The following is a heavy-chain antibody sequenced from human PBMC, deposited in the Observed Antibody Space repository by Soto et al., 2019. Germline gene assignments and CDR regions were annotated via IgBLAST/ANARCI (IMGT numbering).Heavy chain of an antibody. CDR3: ARHSRSGWSFSGRPDFDY. CDR1: GGSISSSSYY. J-gene: IGHJ4*02. Sequence: QLQLQESGPGLVKPSETLSLTCTVSGGSISSSSYYWGWIRQPPGKGLEWIGSIYYSGSTYYNPSLKSRVAISVDTSKNQFSLKLSSVTAADTAVYYCARHSRSGWSFSGRPDFDYWGQGTLVTVSS. V-gene: IGHV4-39*01. CDR2: IYYSGST. D-gene: IGHD6-13*01.